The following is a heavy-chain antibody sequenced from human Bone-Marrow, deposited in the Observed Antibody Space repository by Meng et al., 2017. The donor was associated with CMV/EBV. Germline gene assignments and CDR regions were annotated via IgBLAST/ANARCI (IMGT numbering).Heavy chain of an antibody. Sequence: LRLSGTASGGSINNGGYYWTWGRQHPGKGLEWIGYIYYTGTTYYSPSLKSRVSISIDTSKNQFSLRLSSVTAADTAVYYCAREGDSIAARRAFDYWGLGTLVTVSS. CDR3: AREGDSIAARRAFDY. CDR1: GGSINNGGYY. V-gene: IGHV4-31*03. J-gene: IGHJ4*02. CDR2: IYYTGTT. D-gene: IGHD6-6*01.